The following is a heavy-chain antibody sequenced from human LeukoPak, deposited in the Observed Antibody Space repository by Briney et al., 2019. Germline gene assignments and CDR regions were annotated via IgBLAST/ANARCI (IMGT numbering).Heavy chain of an antibody. Sequence: PSETLSLTCTVSGGSISSRSYYWGWIRQPPGKGLEWIGKISDSGNTYYSPSLRGRVTISIDMSKNQFSLKLSSVTATDTAVYYCARTRILWFGELLTYYYYYGMDVWGQGTTVTVSS. J-gene: IGHJ6*02. V-gene: IGHV4-39*01. CDR1: GGSISSRSYY. D-gene: IGHD3-10*01. CDR2: ISDSGNT. CDR3: ARTRILWFGELLTYYYYYGMDV.